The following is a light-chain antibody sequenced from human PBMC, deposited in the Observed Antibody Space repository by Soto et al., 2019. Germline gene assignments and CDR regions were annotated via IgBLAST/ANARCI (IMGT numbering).Light chain of an antibody. Sequence: DIQMTQSPSSVSASVGDRVTITCRASQDINYSLAWFQQKPGEAPRLLIYSASSLHSGVPSRFSGSGSGTDFTLTINSLQPEDFATYFCQQVDSFPLTFGVGTKVEIK. V-gene: IGKV1-12*01. J-gene: IGKJ4*01. CDR3: QQVDSFPLT. CDR2: SAS. CDR1: QDINYS.